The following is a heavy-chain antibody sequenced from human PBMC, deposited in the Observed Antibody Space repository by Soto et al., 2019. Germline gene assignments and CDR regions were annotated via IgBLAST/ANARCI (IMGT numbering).Heavy chain of an antibody. Sequence: GGSLRLSCAASGFTFSSYSMNWVRQAPGKGLEWVSYISSSSSTIYYADSVKGRFTISRDNAKNSLYLQMNSLRAEDTAVYYCAREIPLAFDFTGFDYWGQGTLVTAPQ. J-gene: IGHJ4*02. CDR1: GFTFSSYS. CDR2: ISSSSSTI. V-gene: IGHV3-48*01. D-gene: IGHD1-1*01. CDR3: AREIPLAFDFTGFDY.